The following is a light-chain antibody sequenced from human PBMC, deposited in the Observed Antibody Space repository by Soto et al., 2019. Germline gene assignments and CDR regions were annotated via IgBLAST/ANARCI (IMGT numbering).Light chain of an antibody. V-gene: IGKV1-39*01. CDR2: AAS. J-gene: IGKJ3*01. CDR3: PQSYSTLT. Sequence: DIQMTQSPSSLSASVGDRVTITCRASQSISSYLNWYQQKPGNAPKLLIYAASSLQSGVPSRFSGSGSGTDFTLTISSLQPEDFATYYCPQSYSTLTFGPGTKVDIK. CDR1: QSISSY.